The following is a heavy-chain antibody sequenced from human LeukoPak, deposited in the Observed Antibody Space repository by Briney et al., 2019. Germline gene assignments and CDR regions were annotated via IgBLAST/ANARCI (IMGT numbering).Heavy chain of an antibody. CDR2: IYYSGRT. CDR1: GGSIMVAAYS. D-gene: IGHD6-19*01. V-gene: IGHV4-30-2*01. Sequence: PSETLSLTCTVSGGSIMVAAYSWSWIRQPPGKGLEWIGYIYYSGRTYYNPSLKSRVTISLDRSKNQFSLKLTSVTAADTAVYFCARHPSDSSGWYNQLLRWSKNWFDSWGQGTLVTVSS. CDR3: ARHPSDSSGWYNQLLRWSKNWFDS. J-gene: IGHJ5*01.